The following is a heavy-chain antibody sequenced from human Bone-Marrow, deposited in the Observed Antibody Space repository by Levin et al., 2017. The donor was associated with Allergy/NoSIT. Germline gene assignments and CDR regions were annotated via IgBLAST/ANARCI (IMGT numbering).Heavy chain of an antibody. D-gene: IGHD3-16*01. CDR2: ISSSGSTI. J-gene: IGHJ4*02. CDR3: ARDQSNGLGAYVDY. Sequence: GESLKISCAASGFTFSSYEMNWVRQAPGKGLEWVSYISSSGSTIYYADSVKGRFTISRDNAKNSLYLQMNSLIAEDTAVYYCARDQSNGLGAYVDYWGQGTLVTVSS. V-gene: IGHV3-48*03. CDR1: GFTFSSYE.